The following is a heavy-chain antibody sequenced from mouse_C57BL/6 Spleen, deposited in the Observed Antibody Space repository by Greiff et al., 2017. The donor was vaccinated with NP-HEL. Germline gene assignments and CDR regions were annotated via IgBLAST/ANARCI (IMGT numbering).Heavy chain of an antibody. Sequence: LEESGAELVKPGASVKISCKASGYAFSSYWMNWVKQRPGKGLEWIGQIYPGDGDTNYNGKFKGKATLTADKSSSTAYMQLSSLTSEDSAVYFCARSGPYLYYFDYWGQGTTLTVSS. CDR3: ARSGPYLYYFDY. CDR2: IYPGDGDT. J-gene: IGHJ2*01. D-gene: IGHD5-5*01. CDR1: GYAFSSYW. V-gene: IGHV1-80*01.